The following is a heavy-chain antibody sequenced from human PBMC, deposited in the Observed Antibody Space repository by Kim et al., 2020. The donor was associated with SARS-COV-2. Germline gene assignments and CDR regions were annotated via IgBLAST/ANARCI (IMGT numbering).Heavy chain of an antibody. CDR2: IIPILGIA. D-gene: IGHD6-19*01. Sequence: SVKVSCKASGGTFSSYAISWVRQAPGQGLEWMGRIIPILGIANYAQKFQGRVTITADKSTSTAYMELSSLRSEDTAVYYCARDLLYSSGWYAGIAGYFQHWGQGTLVTVSS. CDR1: GGTFSSYA. V-gene: IGHV1-69*04. CDR3: ARDLLYSSGWYAGIAGYFQH. J-gene: IGHJ1*01.